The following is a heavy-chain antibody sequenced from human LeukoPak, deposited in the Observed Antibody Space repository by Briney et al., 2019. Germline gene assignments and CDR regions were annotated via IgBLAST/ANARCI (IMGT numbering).Heavy chain of an antibody. D-gene: IGHD6-13*01. CDR1: GGTFSSYA. CDR3: ARDTRNSSSWFYYFDY. CDR2: IIPIFGTA. V-gene: IGHV1-69*13. J-gene: IGHJ4*02. Sequence: GASVKVSCKASGGTFSSYAISWVRQAPGQGLEWVGGIIPIFGTANYAQKFQGRVTITADESTSTAYMELSSLRSEDTAVYYCARDTRNSSSWFYYFDYWGQGTLVTVSS.